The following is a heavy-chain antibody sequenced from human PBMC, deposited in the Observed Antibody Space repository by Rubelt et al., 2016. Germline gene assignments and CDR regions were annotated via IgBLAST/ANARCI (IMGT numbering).Heavy chain of an antibody. CDR2: INHSGST. CDR3: ARGSFVVVVAASRDFDY. V-gene: IGHV4-34*01. D-gene: IGHD2-15*01. CDR1: GGSFSGYY. Sequence: QVQLQQWGAGLLKPSETLSLTCAVYGGSFSGYYWSWLRQPPGKGLEWIGEINHSGSTNYNPSLKCRVHISGDTSKNQFSLKVSSVAAADTAVYYCARGSFVVVVAASRDFDYWGQGTLVTVSS. J-gene: IGHJ4*02.